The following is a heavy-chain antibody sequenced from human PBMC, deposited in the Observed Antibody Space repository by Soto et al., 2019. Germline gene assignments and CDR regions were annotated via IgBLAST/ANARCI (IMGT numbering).Heavy chain of an antibody. V-gene: IGHV3-74*01. Sequence: PGGSLRLSCAASGFTFSSYWMHWVRQAPGKGLVWVSHINSDGSSTSYADSVKGRFTISRDNAKNTLYLQMNSLRAEDTAVYYCAGGTGNIVVVYNWFDPWGQGTLVTVSS. J-gene: IGHJ5*02. CDR3: AGGTGNIVVVYNWFDP. CDR2: INSDGSST. CDR1: GFTFSSYW. D-gene: IGHD2-15*01.